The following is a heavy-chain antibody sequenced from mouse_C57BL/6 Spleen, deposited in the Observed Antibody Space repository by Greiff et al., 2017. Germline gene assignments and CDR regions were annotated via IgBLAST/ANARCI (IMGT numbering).Heavy chain of an antibody. CDR1: GYSITSGYY. Sequence: ESGPGLVKPSQSLSLTCSVTGYSITSGYYWNWIRQLPGNKLEWMGYISYDGSNNYNPSLKNRITITRDTSTNQFFLKLNSVTTEDTATYYCARIHYYGNHWYFDVWGTGTTVTVSS. D-gene: IGHD1-1*01. CDR3: ARIHYYGNHWYFDV. J-gene: IGHJ1*03. CDR2: ISYDGSN. V-gene: IGHV3-6*01.